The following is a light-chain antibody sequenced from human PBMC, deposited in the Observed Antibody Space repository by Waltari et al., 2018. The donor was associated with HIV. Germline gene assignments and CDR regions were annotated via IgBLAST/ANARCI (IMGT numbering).Light chain of an antibody. CDR3: QSFDTTNHWV. Sequence: FMLTQPHSVSESPGKTVLISCTRDSGNIANQYVQWIQRRPGSAPPTLLYEDRRRHAGVPDRFSGSIDRSSNSASLTISGVMTEDEADYYCQSFDTTNHWVFGGGTKLTVL. V-gene: IGLV6-57*03. CDR2: EDR. J-gene: IGLJ3*02. CDR1: SGNIANQY.